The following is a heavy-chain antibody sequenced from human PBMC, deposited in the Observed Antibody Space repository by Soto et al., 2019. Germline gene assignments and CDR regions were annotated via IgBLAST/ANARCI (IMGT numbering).Heavy chain of an antibody. D-gene: IGHD6-19*01. CDR2: IIPIFGTA. CDR1: GGTFSSYA. V-gene: IGHV1-69*01. CDR3: REDSQPAPLAGGPGFAP. J-gene: IGHJ5*02. Sequence: QVQLVQSGAEVKKPGSSVKVSCKASGGTFSSYAISWVRQAPGQGLEWMGGIIPIFGTANYAQKFQGRVTITADESPSTANRELRGWGSEEPAVNNWREDSQPAPLAGGPGFAPWAREPWSPSPQ.